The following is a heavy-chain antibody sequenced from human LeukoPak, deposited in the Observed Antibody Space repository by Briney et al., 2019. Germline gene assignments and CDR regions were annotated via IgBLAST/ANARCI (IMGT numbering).Heavy chain of an antibody. J-gene: IGHJ4*02. CDR1: GGSISSYY. V-gene: IGHV4-59*01. D-gene: IGHD5-18*01. CDR2: IYYSGST. Sequence: SETLSLTCTVSGGSISSYYWSWIRQPPGKGLEWIGYIYYSGSTNCNPSLKSRVTISVDTSKNQFSLKLSSVTAADTAVYYCARDSGYSYGYVYWGQGTLVTVSS. CDR3: ARDSGYSYGYVY.